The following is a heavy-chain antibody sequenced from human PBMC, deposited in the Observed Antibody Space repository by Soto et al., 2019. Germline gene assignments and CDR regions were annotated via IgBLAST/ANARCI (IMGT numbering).Heavy chain of an antibody. V-gene: IGHV4-34*01. CDR2: ISQAGTT. Sequence: SETLSLTCAVNGGSFSPYFWTWIRQPPGKGLEWIGDISQAGTTNYNPSVRGRVTLSIDTYRRRLTLRLNSVTAADTAVYYCVRRETPRPGFFYLDVWGKGTTVTVSS. J-gene: IGHJ6*03. CDR1: GGSFSPYF. D-gene: IGHD3-10*01. CDR3: VRRETPRPGFFYLDV.